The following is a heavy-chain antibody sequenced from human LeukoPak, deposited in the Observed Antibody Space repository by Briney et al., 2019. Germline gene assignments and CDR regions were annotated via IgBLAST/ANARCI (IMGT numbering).Heavy chain of an antibody. Sequence: ASVKVSCKASGYTFTSYAMHWVRQAPGQRLEWMGWINAGNGNTKYSQKFQGRVTITRDTSASTAYMELSSLRSEDTAVYYCARDHPYCSSTSCYNWFDPWGQGTLVTVSS. D-gene: IGHD2-2*01. CDR3: ARDHPYCSSTSCYNWFDP. CDR1: GYTFTSYA. J-gene: IGHJ5*02. CDR2: INAGNGNT. V-gene: IGHV1-3*01.